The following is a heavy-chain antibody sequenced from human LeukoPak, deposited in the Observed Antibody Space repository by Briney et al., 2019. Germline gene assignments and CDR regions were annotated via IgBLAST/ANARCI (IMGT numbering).Heavy chain of an antibody. J-gene: IGHJ4*02. CDR2: MNPNSGNT. CDR1: GYTFTSYD. CDR3: AREGGSFLDY. V-gene: IGHV1-8*01. D-gene: IGHD5-12*01. Sequence: ASVKVSCKASGYTFTSYDINWVRQATGQGLEWMGWMNPNSGNTGYAQKFQGRVTMTRDTSISTAYMELSRLRSDDTAVYYCAREGGSFLDYWGQGTLVTVSS.